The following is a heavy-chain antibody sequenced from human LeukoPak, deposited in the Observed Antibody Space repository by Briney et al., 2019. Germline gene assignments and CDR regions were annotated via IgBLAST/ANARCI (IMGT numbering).Heavy chain of an antibody. V-gene: IGHV4-59*01. CDR3: ARENPSGYYNRPIDY. CDR1: GASISSYY. J-gene: IGHJ4*02. D-gene: IGHD3-22*01. Sequence: PSETLSLICTVSGASISSYYWSWIRQPPGKGLEWIGDIYYSGSIKYNPSLKSRVTMSVDTSKNQFSLKLSSVTAADTAIYYCARENPSGYYNRPIDYWGQGTLVTVSS. CDR2: IYYSGSI.